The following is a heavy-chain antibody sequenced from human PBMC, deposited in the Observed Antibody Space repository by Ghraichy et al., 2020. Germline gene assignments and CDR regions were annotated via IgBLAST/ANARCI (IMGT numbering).Heavy chain of an antibody. V-gene: IGHV4-34*01. CDR1: GGSFSGYY. Sequence: SQTLSLTSTVYGGSFSGYYWSWLRQPPGKGLEWIGEIKLSGSTSYSPSLRSRVTISVDTSKNQFSLKLTSVTAADTAMYYCARGLSYGDYVVAFGYWGQGTLVTVSS. CDR2: IKLSGST. D-gene: IGHD4-17*01. J-gene: IGHJ4*02. CDR3: ARGLSYGDYVVAFGY.